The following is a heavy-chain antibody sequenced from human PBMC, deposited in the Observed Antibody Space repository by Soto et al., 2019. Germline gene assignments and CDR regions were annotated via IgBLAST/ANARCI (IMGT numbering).Heavy chain of an antibody. Sequence: VASVKVSCKASGYTFTGSYVHWVRQAPRQGLEWMGWINPRNGDKILAQKFEGRVTLTRDTSVTTAYMDLSSLNSDDTAVYYCARGPFGDSPIDFRGPGTMVTVSS. CDR2: INPRNGDK. CDR1: GYTFTGSY. CDR3: ARGPFGDSPIDF. J-gene: IGHJ3*01. D-gene: IGHD3-10*01. V-gene: IGHV1-2*02.